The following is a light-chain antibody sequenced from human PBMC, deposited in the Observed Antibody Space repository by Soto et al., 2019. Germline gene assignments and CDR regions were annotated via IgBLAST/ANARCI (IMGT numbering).Light chain of an antibody. J-gene: IGKJ1*01. V-gene: IGKV4-1*01. CDR1: QSVLYSSKNKNY. CDR3: QQYYGFPWT. Sequence: DIVLTQSPDSLAVSLGERATINCKSSQSVLYSSKNKNYLAWYQQKPGQPPKLLIYWASTRESGVPDRFSGSESGTDFTLTISSLQAEDVAVYYCQQYYGFPWTFGQGTKVEIK. CDR2: WAS.